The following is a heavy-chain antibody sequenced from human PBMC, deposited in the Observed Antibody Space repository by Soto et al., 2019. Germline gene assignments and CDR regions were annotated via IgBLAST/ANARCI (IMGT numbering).Heavy chain of an antibody. CDR1: GFTFDNCA. J-gene: IGHJ4*02. D-gene: IGHD1-26*01. CDR3: AKGSGTSRPYYFDS. CDR2: ITDTGGDT. Sequence: PGESLKISCATSGFTFDNCAMAWVRQAPGKGLEWISAITDTGGDTYNADSVKGRFTISRDNSRNTLYLQMSSLRADDTAVYYCAKGSGTSRPYYFDSWGQGALVTVSS. V-gene: IGHV3-23*01.